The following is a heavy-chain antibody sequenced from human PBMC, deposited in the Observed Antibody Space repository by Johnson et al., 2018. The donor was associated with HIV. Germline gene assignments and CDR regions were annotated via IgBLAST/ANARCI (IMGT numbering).Heavy chain of an antibody. J-gene: IGHJ3*02. V-gene: IGHV3-9*01. CDR1: GFTFDDYA. Sequence: QLVESGGGLIQPGGSLRLSCAASGFTFDDYAMHWVRQAPGKGLEWVSSFIWNTDSVGYADSVKGRFTISRDNAKNSLCLQMNSLRAEDTAVYYCARDGNAGYCTNGVCYNDAFDIWGQGTMVTVSS. CDR2: FIWNTDSV. D-gene: IGHD2-8*01. CDR3: ARDGNAGYCTNGVCYNDAFDI.